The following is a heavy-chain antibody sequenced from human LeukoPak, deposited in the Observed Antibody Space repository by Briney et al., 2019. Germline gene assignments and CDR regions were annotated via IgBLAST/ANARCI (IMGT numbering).Heavy chain of an antibody. CDR2: ISAYNGNT. V-gene: IGHV1-18*01. CDR3: ARDKCSSSSGWFDP. J-gene: IGHJ5*02. Sequence: ASVKVSCKASGYTFTSYGISWVRQAPGQGLEWMGWISAYNGNTNYAQKLQGRVTMTTDTSTSTAYMELRSLRSDDTAVYYCARDKCSSSSGWFDPWGQGTLVTVSS. D-gene: IGHD6-13*01. CDR1: GYTFTSYG.